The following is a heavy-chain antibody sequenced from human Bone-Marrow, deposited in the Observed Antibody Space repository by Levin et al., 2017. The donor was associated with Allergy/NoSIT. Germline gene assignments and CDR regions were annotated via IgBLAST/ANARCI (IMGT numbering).Heavy chain of an antibody. D-gene: IGHD1-1*01. V-gene: IGHV3-33*01. CDR2: IWYDGTKE. CDR3: ARARINWNLNIMN. J-gene: IGHJ4*02. Sequence: PGGSLRLSCAASGFTFGRHGMHWVRQAPGKGLEWVAAIWYDGTKEDYADSVKGRFAISRDNSNNTLFLQMNSLRADDTAMYYCARARINWNLNIMNWGQGTLVTVSS. CDR1: GFTFGRHG.